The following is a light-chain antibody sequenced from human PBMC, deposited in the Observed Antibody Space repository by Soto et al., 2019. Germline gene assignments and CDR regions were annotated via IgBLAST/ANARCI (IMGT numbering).Light chain of an antibody. CDR1: QTINKY. Sequence: DIHLDQSPSSLSASVGDSVTITCRSRQTINKYLNWYQHRPGKAPTLLIYAASSLQTWVPTRFSGAGARTFFRLTISNLQLEDIGSCYCQQSYGSPGAFGGGTKVDI. J-gene: IGKJ4*02. CDR2: AAS. CDR3: QQSYGSPGA. V-gene: IGKV1-39*01.